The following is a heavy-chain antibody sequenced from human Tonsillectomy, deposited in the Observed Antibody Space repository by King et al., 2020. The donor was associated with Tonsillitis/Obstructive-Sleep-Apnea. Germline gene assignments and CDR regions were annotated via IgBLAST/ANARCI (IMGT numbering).Heavy chain of an antibody. CDR2: ISWNSGNI. D-gene: IGHD4-23*01. CDR3: AKHIGYGGNPDIPQFDY. J-gene: IGHJ4*02. Sequence: VQLVESGGGLVQPGRSLRLSCAASGFTFDDYAMNWVRQAPGKGLEWVSGISWNSGNIGYADSVKGRFTISRDNAKNSLYLQMNSLRAEDTALYYCAKHIGYGGNPDIPQFDYWGQGTLVTVSS. V-gene: IGHV3-9*01. CDR1: GFTFDDYA.